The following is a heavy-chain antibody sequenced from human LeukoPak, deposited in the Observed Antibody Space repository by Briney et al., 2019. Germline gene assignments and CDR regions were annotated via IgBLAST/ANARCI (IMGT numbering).Heavy chain of an antibody. CDR1: GGSFSGYY. D-gene: IGHD4-11*01. V-gene: IGHV4-34*01. CDR3: ARRTTVTIPFGY. Sequence: SETLSLTCAVYGGSFSGYYWSWIRQPPGKGLEWIGEINHSGSTNYNPSLKSRVTISVDTSKNQFSLKLSSVTAADTAVYYRARRTTVTIPFGYWGQGTLVTVSS. CDR2: INHSGST. J-gene: IGHJ4*02.